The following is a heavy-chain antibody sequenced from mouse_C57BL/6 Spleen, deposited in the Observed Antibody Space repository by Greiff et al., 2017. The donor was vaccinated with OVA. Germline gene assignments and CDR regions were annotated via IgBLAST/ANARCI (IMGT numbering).Heavy chain of an antibody. CDR2: IYPGSGST. J-gene: IGHJ4*01. V-gene: IGHV1-55*01. CDR1: GYTFTSYW. D-gene: IGHD2-5*01. CDR3: ARSPYYSNYRYAMDY. Sequence: QVQLKQPGAELVKPGASVKMSCKASGYTFTSYWITWVKQRPGQGLEWIGDIYPGSGSTNYNEKFKSKATLTVDTSSSTAYMQLSSLTSEDSAVYYCARSPYYSNYRYAMDYWGQGTSVTVSS.